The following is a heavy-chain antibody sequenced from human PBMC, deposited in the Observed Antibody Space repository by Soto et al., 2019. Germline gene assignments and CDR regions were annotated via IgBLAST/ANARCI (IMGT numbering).Heavy chain of an antibody. CDR2: TYYRSKWYN. V-gene: IGHV6-1*01. Sequence: SQTLSLTCAISGDSVSSDSAAWNWIRQSPSRGLEWLGRTYYRSKWYNDYEVSVKSRITINPDTSTNQFSLQLKSVTPEDTAVYYCARSPPVIGANWFDPWXRGTLVTVSS. D-gene: IGHD1-26*01. CDR1: GDSVSSDSAA. J-gene: IGHJ5*02. CDR3: ARSPPVIGANWFDP.